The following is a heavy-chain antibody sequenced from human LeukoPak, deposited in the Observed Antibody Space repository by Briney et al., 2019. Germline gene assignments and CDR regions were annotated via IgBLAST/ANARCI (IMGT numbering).Heavy chain of an antibody. CDR2: IYYSGST. V-gene: IGHV4-59*08. Sequence: SETLSLTCTVSGGSISSYYWSWIRQPPGKGLEWIGYIYYSGSTNYNPSLKSRVTISVDTSKNQFSLKLSSVTAADTAVYYCASLPGGWLVHPYFDYWGQGTLVTVSS. J-gene: IGHJ4*02. CDR3: ASLPGGWLVHPYFDY. CDR1: GGSISSYY. D-gene: IGHD6-19*01.